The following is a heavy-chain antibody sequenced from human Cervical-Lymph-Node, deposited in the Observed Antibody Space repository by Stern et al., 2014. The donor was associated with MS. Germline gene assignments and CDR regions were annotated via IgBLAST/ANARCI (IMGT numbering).Heavy chain of an antibody. V-gene: IGHV3-21*01. CDR1: GFTFSTYS. CDR2: ISSSSSYI. J-gene: IGHJ4*02. CDR3: ARDPYSSGGFDY. D-gene: IGHD6-19*01. Sequence: VQLVESGGGLVKPGGSLRLSCAASGFTFSTYSMNWVRQAPGKGLEWVSSISSSSSYIYYADSVKGRFTISRDNAKNSLYLQMNSLRAEDTAVYYCARDPYSSGGFDYWGQGTLVTVSS.